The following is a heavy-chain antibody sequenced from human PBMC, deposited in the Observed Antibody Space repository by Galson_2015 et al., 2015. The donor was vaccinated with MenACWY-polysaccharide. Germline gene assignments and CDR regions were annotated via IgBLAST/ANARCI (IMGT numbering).Heavy chain of an antibody. Sequence: SLRLSCAASGFTFSSCAMSWVRQAPGKGLEWVSGISGSVGGTYYADSVKGRFTISRDISKSTLYLQLNSLRAEDTALYYCAKGYYSGNYHFFDNWGQGTLVTVSS. V-gene: IGHV3-23*01. CDR3: AKGYYSGNYHFFDN. CDR2: ISGSVGGT. CDR1: GFTFSSCA. D-gene: IGHD4-23*01. J-gene: IGHJ4*02.